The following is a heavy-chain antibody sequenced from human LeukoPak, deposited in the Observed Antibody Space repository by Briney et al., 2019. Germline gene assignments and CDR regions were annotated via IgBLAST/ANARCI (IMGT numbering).Heavy chain of an antibody. CDR3: ARNTAIVVVPAADH. V-gene: IGHV1-2*02. J-gene: IGHJ4*02. CDR2: INPNSGGT. Sequence: ASVKVSCKASGYTFTGYYMHWVRQAPGQGLDWMGWINPNSGGTNYAQKFQGRVTMTRDTSISTAYMELSRLRSDDTAVYYCARNTAIVVVPAADHWGQGTLVTVFS. CDR1: GYTFTGYY. D-gene: IGHD2-2*01.